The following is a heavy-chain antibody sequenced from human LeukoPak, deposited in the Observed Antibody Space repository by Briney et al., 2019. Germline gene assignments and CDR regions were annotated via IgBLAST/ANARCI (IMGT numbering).Heavy chain of an antibody. Sequence: GGSPRLSCAASGFTVSGNYMSWFRQAPGKGLECVAVIYSGGDTYYADSVKGRFTISRDKSKNGLYLQMNSLRAEDTAVYYCARDWDDGRAERPAWGQGTLVTVSS. CDR3: ARDWDDGRAERPA. CDR1: GFTVSGNY. D-gene: IGHD3-22*01. J-gene: IGHJ5*02. CDR2: IYSGGDT. V-gene: IGHV3-53*01.